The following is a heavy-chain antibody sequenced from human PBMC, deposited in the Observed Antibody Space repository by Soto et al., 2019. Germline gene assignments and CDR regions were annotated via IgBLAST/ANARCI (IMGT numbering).Heavy chain of an antibody. V-gene: IGHV4-31*03. CDR3: ARDAPGVAPY. CDR1: GGSIINGDTY. J-gene: IGHJ4*02. CDR2: INYRGTT. Sequence: QVQLQESGPGLVKTSQTLSLTCTVSGGSIINGDTYLNWIRQHPEKGLEWMGYINYRGTTNYNPALKSRILISIDTSKNQFSLRLTSVTAADTAVYYCARDAPGVAPYWGQGTLVTVSS. D-gene: IGHD2-15*01.